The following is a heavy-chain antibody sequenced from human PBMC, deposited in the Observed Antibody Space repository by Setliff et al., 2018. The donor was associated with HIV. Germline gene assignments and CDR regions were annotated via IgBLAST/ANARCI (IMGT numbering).Heavy chain of an antibody. D-gene: IGHD6-19*01. CDR2: FDPEDGDT. CDR1: GYTLSELT. J-gene: IGHJ4*02. V-gene: IGHV1-24*01. Sequence: ASVKVSCKVSGYTLSELTMHWVRQAPGKGLEWMGRFDPEDGDTLYAQRLQGRVTMTEDSPTDTAYMELSSLTSDDTAVYYCATAKEHWLSEGGFDYWGQGTLVTVSS. CDR3: ATAKEHWLSEGGFDY.